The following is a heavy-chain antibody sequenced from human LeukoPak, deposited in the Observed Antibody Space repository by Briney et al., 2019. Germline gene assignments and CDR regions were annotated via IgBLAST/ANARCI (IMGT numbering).Heavy chain of an antibody. CDR3: ARVRVGATTYYFDY. D-gene: IGHD1-26*01. J-gene: IGHJ4*02. Sequence: SSETLSLTCTVSGVSISSYYWSWIRQPPGKGLEWIGYIYYSGSTNYNPSLKSRVTISVDTSKNQFSLKLSSVTAADTAVYYCARVRVGATTYYFDYWGQGTLVTVSS. V-gene: IGHV4-59*01. CDR1: GVSISSYY. CDR2: IYYSGST.